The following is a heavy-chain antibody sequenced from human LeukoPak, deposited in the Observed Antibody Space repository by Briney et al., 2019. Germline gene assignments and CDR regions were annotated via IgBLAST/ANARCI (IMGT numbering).Heavy chain of an antibody. J-gene: IGHJ5*02. CDR3: ARDSSYGDYFWFDP. CDR1: GGSISNYY. V-gene: IGHV4-59*01. CDR2: IHYSGST. Sequence: PSETLSLTCTVSGGSISNYYWSWIRQPPGKGLEWIGYIHYSGSTNYSPSLKSRVTISVDTSKNQFSLKLRSVTAADTAVYYCARDSSYGDYFWFDPWGQGTLVTVSS. D-gene: IGHD4-17*01.